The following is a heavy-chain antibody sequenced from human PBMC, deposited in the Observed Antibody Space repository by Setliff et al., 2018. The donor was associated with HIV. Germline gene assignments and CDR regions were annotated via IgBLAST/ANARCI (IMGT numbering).Heavy chain of an antibody. Sequence: SETLSLTCTVSGGSISSGSHYWTWIRQPAGKGLEWIGHIHTSGSTNYDLSLMSRFTISRDNAKNSLFLQMHSLRAEDTAVYYCARVADGYNSYFDYWGQGTVVTVSS. CDR2: IHTSGST. J-gene: IGHJ4*02. V-gene: IGHV4-61*09. CDR3: ARVADGYNSYFDY. CDR1: GGSISSGSHY. D-gene: IGHD5-18*01.